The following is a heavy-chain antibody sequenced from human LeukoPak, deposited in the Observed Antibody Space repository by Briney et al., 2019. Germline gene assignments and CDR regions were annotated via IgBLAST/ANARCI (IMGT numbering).Heavy chain of an antibody. CDR1: RGSISSYY. D-gene: IGHD3-16*02. CDR3: SRAWGSFRYRFDY. Sequence: SETLSLTCTVSRGSISSYYWSWIRQPPGKGLEWIGSIYYSGSTYYNPPLKSRVTISVDTSKNQFSLKLSSVTAADTAVYYCSRAWGSFRYRFDYWGQGTLVTVSS. CDR2: IYYSGST. V-gene: IGHV4-59*04. J-gene: IGHJ4*02.